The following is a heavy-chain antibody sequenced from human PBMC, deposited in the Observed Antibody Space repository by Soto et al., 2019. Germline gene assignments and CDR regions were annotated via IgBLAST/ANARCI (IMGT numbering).Heavy chain of an antibody. CDR2: MYWYNDK. D-gene: IGHD2-15*01. Sequence: QITLKESGPTLVKPTQTLTLTCTFSGFSLSTSGVGVGWIRQPPGKALEWLALMYWYNDKRYSPSLTSRLTSTKDTSKHQVVLKMTHMEHVEPATYYCEHSSCSGGSCYSFIWFDPWGQGTLVTVSS. J-gene: IGHJ5*02. CDR3: EHSSCSGGSCYSFIWFDP. V-gene: IGHV2-5*01. CDR1: GFSLSTSGVG.